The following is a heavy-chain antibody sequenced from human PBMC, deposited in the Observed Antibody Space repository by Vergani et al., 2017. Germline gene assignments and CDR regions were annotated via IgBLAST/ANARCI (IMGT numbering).Heavy chain of an antibody. CDR2: IYYSGLT. V-gene: IGHV4-39*01. CDR3: ARQMPGSGWSPEDFDD. D-gene: IGHD6-19*01. J-gene: IGHJ4*02. Sequence: QLQLQQSGPGLVKPSETLFLTCTVSADSISSGSYYWGWIRQPPGKSLEWIGSIYYSGLTYYNPSLKSRVAISVDTSKNQFSLKVTSVTAADTAVYFCARQMPGSGWSPEDFDDWGQGILVTVSS. CDR1: ADSISSGSYY.